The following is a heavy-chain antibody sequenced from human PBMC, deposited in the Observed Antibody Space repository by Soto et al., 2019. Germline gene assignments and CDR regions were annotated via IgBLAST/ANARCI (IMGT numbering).Heavy chain of an antibody. Sequence: ASVKVSCKASGYTFTSYYMHWVRQAPGQGLEWMGIINPSGGSTSYAQKFQGRVTMTRDTSTRTVYMELSSLRSEDTAVYYCARAHNWNYYGMDVWGQGTTVTVSS. J-gene: IGHJ6*02. CDR3: ARAHNWNYYGMDV. CDR2: INPSGGST. V-gene: IGHV1-46*03. CDR1: GYTFTSYY. D-gene: IGHD1-20*01.